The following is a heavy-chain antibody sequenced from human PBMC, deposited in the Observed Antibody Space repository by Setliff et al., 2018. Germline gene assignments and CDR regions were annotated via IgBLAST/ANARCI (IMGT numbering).Heavy chain of an antibody. Sequence: SETLSLTCTVSGDSITNTSFYWGWIRQPPGKGPDWIGSIYYDGSTYHNPSLKSRVTISIDTSNNQFSLSLRSVTAADTALYYCARNPSSFQYAFDVWGRGTLVTVSS. J-gene: IGHJ2*01. D-gene: IGHD2-8*01. CDR3: ARNPSSFQYAFDV. V-gene: IGHV4-39*07. CDR2: IYYDGST. CDR1: GDSITNTSFY.